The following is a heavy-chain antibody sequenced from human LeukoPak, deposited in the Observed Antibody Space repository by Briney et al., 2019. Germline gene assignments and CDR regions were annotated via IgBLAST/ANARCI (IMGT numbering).Heavy chain of an antibody. D-gene: IGHD3-9*01. Sequence: KPGGSLRLSCAASGFTFSSYSMNWVRQAPGKGLEWVSSISSSSSYIYYADSVKGRFTISRDNAKNSLYLQMNSLRAEDTAVYYCARGAILTPRNFDYWGQGTLVTLSS. CDR2: ISSSSSYI. CDR3: ARGAILTPRNFDY. J-gene: IGHJ4*02. CDR1: GFTFSSYS. V-gene: IGHV3-21*01.